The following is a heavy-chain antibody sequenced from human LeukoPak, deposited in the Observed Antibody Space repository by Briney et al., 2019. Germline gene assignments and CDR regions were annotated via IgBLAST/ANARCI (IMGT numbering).Heavy chain of an antibody. CDR2: ISWNSGSI. CDR3: AKDTMVRGVVGDAFDI. Sequence: GGSLRLSCAASGFTFDDYAMHWVRKAPGKGLEWVSGISWNSGSIGYADSVKGRFTISRDNAKNSLYLQMNSLRAEDTALYYCAKDTMVRGVVGDAFDIWGQGTMVTVSS. CDR1: GFTFDDYA. D-gene: IGHD3-10*01. J-gene: IGHJ3*02. V-gene: IGHV3-9*01.